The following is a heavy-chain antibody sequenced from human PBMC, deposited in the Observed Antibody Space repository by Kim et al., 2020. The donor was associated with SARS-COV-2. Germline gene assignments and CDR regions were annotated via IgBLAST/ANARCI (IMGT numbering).Heavy chain of an antibody. Sequence: GGSLRLSCSASGFTFSSYGMHWVRQAPGKGLEYVSGITPTGGSTYYADSVKGRFTISRDNSKNTVDLQMSSLRPEDTSVYHCVVLTYSSPFDYWGQGTLV. CDR2: ITPTGGST. CDR1: GFTFSSYG. J-gene: IGHJ4*02. CDR3: VVLTYSSPFDY. V-gene: IGHV3-64D*06. D-gene: IGHD6-19*01.